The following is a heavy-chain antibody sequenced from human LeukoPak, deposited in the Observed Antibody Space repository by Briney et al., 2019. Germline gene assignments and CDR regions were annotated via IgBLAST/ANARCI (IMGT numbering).Heavy chain of an antibody. CDR3: ARIVVAATLPPDY. J-gene: IGHJ4*02. V-gene: IGHV1-8*01. CDR2: MNPNSGNT. D-gene: IGHD2-15*01. Sequence: ASVKVSCKASGYTFTSYDINWVRQATGQGLEWMGWMNPNSGNTGYAQKFQGRVTMTTDTSTSTAYMELRSLRSDDTAVYYCARIVVAATLPPDYWGQGTLVTVSS. CDR1: GYTFTSYD.